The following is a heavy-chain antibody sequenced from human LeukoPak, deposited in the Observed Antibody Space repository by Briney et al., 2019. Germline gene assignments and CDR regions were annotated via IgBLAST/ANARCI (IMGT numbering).Heavy chain of an antibody. CDR1: GGSFSGYY. J-gene: IGHJ4*02. Sequence: PSETLSLTCAVYGGSFSGYYWSWIRQPPGKGLEWIGEINHSGSTNYNPSLKSRVTISVDTSKNQFSLKLSSVTAADTAVYYCARGGVVVIAMYFDYWGQGTLVTVSS. D-gene: IGHD3-22*01. CDR2: INHSGST. V-gene: IGHV4-34*01. CDR3: ARGGVVVIAMYFDY.